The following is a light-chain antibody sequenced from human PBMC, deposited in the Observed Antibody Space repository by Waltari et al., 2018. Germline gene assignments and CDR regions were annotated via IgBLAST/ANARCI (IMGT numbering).Light chain of an antibody. V-gene: IGKV1-8*01. CDR2: SAS. CDR1: QDVGSY. J-gene: IGKJ4*01. Sequence: AIRLTQSPSSLSASKGDRVTITCRATQDVGSYLAWYKQTPGRAPNLLIYSASTLHTGVPSIFIGDGSRTNFSLTISCLQSDDFGTYFCQQYHTFPPTFGGGTKVEIK. CDR3: QQYHTFPPT.